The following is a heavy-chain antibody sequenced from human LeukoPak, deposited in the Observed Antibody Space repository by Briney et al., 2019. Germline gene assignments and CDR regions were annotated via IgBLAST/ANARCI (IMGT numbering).Heavy chain of an antibody. D-gene: IGHD5-12*01. CDR1: GDSFGSYS. V-gene: IGHV1-69*05. J-gene: IGHJ4*02. CDR3: ARPMESGGYDSVPPDY. CDR2: IIPIFGTT. Sequence: AASVKVSCKSSGDSFGSYSFSWVRQAPGQGLEWMGVIIPIFGTTKYAQKFQGRVTISTDESTSTAYMELRSLRSDDTAVYYCARPMESGGYDSVPPDYWGQGTLVTVSS.